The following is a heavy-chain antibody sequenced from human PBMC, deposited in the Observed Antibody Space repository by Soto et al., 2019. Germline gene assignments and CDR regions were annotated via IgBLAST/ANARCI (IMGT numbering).Heavy chain of an antibody. D-gene: IGHD6-19*01. V-gene: IGHV3-7*01. J-gene: IGHJ4*02. Sequence: GGSLRLSCAASGFSFSSYWMSWVRQAPGKGLEWVANIKEDGSEKYYVDSVKGRFTISRDNAKNSLYLQMNSLGVEDTAVYYCARGSGWNNDYWGQGSLVTVSS. CDR2: IKEDGSEK. CDR3: ARGSGWNNDY. CDR1: GFSFSSYW.